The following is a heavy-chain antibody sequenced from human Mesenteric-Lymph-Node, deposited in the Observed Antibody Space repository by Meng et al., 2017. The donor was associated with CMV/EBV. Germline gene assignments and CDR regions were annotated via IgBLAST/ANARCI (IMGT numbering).Heavy chain of an antibody. Sequence: GGSLRLSCAASGFTFSNYWMSWVRQAPGKGLEWVANIKEDGSEKYYVDSVKGRFTISRDSARNSLYLQMNSLRAEDTAVYYCARDQQKYGFWYYGMDVWGQGTTVTVSS. D-gene: IGHD3-3*01. V-gene: IGHV3-7*01. CDR2: IKEDGSEK. CDR1: GFTFSNYW. J-gene: IGHJ6*02. CDR3: ARDQQKYGFWYYGMDV.